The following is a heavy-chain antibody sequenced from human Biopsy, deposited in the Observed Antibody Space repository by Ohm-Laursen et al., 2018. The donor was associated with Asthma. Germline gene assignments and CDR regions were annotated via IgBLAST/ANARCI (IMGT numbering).Heavy chain of an antibody. V-gene: IGHV1-69*13. J-gene: IGHJ6*02. CDR1: GGTFSSYA. CDR2: VIPIYGTT. D-gene: IGHD4-17*01. CDR3: AREVSTVDYGYYYFAMDV. Sequence: SVKVSCKASGGTFSSYAISWVRQAPGQGLEWMGGVIPIYGTTHTAQKFQGRVTFTADGSTSSAYMELSSLTSEDSAVYYCAREVSTVDYGYYYFAMDVWGQGTTVTVSS.